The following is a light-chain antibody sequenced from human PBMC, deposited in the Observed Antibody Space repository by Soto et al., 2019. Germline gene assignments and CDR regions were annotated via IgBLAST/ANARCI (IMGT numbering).Light chain of an antibody. V-gene: IGKV3-20*01. CDR2: GAS. CDR3: QQYGSSPIT. Sequence: EIVMTQSPATLSVSPGGRATLSCRASQSVSSSYLAWYQQKPGQAPSLLIYGASRRATGIPDRFSGSGSGTDFTLTITPLEPEDFAVYFCQQYGSSPITFGQGTRLEIK. J-gene: IGKJ5*01. CDR1: QSVSSSY.